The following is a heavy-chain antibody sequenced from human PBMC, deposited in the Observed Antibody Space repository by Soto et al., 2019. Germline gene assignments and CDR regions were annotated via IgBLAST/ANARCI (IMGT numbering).Heavy chain of an antibody. CDR1: GFTFSSYS. Sequence: ECLRLSCAASGFTFSSYSMSWLRQAPGKGLEWVSGFRTGGDDGTTYYADSVKGRFTISRDNSKNTLFLQMNSLRAEDTAIYYCAKKVNSGPGSQYFDYWGQGTLVTVSS. D-gene: IGHD3-10*01. CDR2: FRTGGDDGTT. J-gene: IGHJ4*02. V-gene: IGHV3-23*01. CDR3: AKKVNSGPGSQYFDY.